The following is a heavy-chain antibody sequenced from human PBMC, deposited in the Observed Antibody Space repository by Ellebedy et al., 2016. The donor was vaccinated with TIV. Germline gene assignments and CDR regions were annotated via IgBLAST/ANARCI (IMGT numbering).Heavy chain of an antibody. CDR2: ISSSGTNI. Sequence: PGGSLRLSCAASEFSLRSYEMNWVRQAPGMGLQWVSYISSSGTNINYADSVKGRFTISRDNAKNPVYLQMNSLRVEDTAVYYCARRPYCSGGSCGMDVWGQGTAVTVSS. J-gene: IGHJ6*02. CDR3: ARRPYCSGGSCGMDV. CDR1: EFSLRSYE. D-gene: IGHD2-15*01. V-gene: IGHV3-48*03.